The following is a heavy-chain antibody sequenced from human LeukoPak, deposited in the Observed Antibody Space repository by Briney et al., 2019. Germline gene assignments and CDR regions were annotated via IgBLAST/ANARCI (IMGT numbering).Heavy chain of an antibody. CDR2: ISSSSSTI. J-gene: IGHJ6*03. CDR3: AREGYDFWGVHMDV. Sequence: PGGSLRLSCAASGFTFSSYSMNWVRQAPGKGLEWVSYISSSSSTIYYADSVKGRFTISRDSAKNSLYLQMNSLRGEDTAVYYCAREGYDFWGVHMDVWGKGTTVTVSS. CDR1: GFTFSSYS. V-gene: IGHV3-48*01. D-gene: IGHD3-3*01.